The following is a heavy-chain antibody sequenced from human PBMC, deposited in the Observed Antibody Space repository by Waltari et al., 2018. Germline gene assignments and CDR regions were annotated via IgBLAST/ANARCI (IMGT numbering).Heavy chain of an antibody. CDR1: GFTFSNAW. D-gene: IGHD6-19*01. Sequence: EVQLVESGGGLVKPGGSLRLSCAASGFTFSNAWMNWVRQAPGKGREWVGRIKSKTDGGTTDYAASVKGRFTIARDDSKNTRYMQMNSLKTEDTAVYYCTTGTRIAVAAFDYWGQGTLVTVSS. V-gene: IGHV3-15*07. CDR2: IKSKTDGGTT. J-gene: IGHJ4*02. CDR3: TTGTRIAVAAFDY.